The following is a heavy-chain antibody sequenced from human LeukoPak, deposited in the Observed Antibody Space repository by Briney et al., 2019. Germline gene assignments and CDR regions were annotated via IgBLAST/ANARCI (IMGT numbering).Heavy chain of an antibody. V-gene: IGHV1-69*05. CDR3: ARGQRPTDITIFLTPYYYHMDV. D-gene: IGHD3-9*01. CDR2: IIPIYGTT. CDR1: GGTFGNYA. J-gene: IGHJ6*03. Sequence: SAKVSCKASGGTFGNYAISWVRQAPGHGLEWVGGIIPIYGTTNYAQKFQGRVTITTDESTSSAYMELSSLRSEDTAVYYCARGQRPTDITIFLTPYYYHMDVWGKGTTVTVS.